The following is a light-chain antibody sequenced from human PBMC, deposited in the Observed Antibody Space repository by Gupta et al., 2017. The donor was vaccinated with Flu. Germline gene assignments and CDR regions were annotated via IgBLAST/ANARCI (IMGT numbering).Light chain of an antibody. CDR1: QGVSGY. Sequence: EIVLTQSPATLSLSPGERATLSCRASQGVSGYLGWYQQKPGQAPRLLIYETSNRATGIPARFSGSGSGTDFTLTISSLEPEDFAVYYCQQRSNWPTTFGQGTQLEIK. CDR3: QQRSNWPTT. CDR2: ETS. V-gene: IGKV3-11*01. J-gene: IGKJ5*01.